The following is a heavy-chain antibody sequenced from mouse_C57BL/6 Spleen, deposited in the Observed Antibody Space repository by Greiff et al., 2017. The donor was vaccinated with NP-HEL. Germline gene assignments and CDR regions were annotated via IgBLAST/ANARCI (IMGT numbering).Heavy chain of an antibody. CDR1: GYTFTSYW. D-gene: IGHD1-1*01. V-gene: IGHV1-50*01. CDR3: ARPRAITTVVATRAMDY. J-gene: IGHJ4*01. CDR2: IDPSDSYT. Sequence: QVQLQQPGAELVKPGASVKLSCKASGYTFTSYWMQWVKQRPGQGLEWIGEIDPSDSYTNYNQKFKGKATLTVDTSSSTAYMQLSSLTSEDSAVYYCARPRAITTVVATRAMDYWGQGTSVTVSS.